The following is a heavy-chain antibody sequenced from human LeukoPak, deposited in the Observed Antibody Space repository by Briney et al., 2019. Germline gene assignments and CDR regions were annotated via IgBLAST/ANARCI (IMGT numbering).Heavy chain of an antibody. J-gene: IGHJ6*03. Sequence: GASVKVSCKASGYTFTSYYMHWVRQAPGQGLEWMGWINPNSGGTNYAQKFQGRVTMTRDTSISTAYMELSRLRSDDTAVYYCAREESSGYSYYYYMDVWGKGTTVTVSS. CDR3: AREESSGYSYYYYMDV. V-gene: IGHV1-2*02. CDR2: INPNSGGT. CDR1: GYTFTSYY. D-gene: IGHD3-22*01.